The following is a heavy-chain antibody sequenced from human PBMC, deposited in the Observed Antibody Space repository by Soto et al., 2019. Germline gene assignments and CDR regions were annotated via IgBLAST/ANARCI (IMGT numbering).Heavy chain of an antibody. J-gene: IGHJ4*02. D-gene: IGHD2-2*01. CDR2: VNHSGTT. CDR3: ARGIGYCSSSKCYSSRRLRFDS. V-gene: IGHV4-34*01. Sequence: QVQLQQWGAGLLKPSETLSLPCAVYGGSFSGYYWTWIRQSPEKGLEWIGEVNHSGTTYYNPSHKTRVTTSVHTPKNQFSLTMSSVTAADTAVYYCARGIGYCSSSKCYSSRRLRFDSWGQGTLGTVAS. CDR1: GGSFSGYY.